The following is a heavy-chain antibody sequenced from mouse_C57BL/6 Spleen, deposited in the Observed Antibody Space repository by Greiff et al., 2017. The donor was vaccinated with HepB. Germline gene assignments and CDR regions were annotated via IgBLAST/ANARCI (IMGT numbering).Heavy chain of an antibody. CDR1: GFSLSTFGMG. J-gene: IGHJ3*01. CDR3: ARADGYYCSWFAY. V-gene: IGHV8-8*01. CDR2: IWWDDDK. D-gene: IGHD2-3*01. Sequence: TLKVSGPGILQPSQTLSLTCSFSGFSLSTFGMGVGWIRQPSGKGLEWLAHIWWDDDKYYNPALKRRLTISKDTSKNQVFLKIAKWDTADTATYYCARADGYYCSWFAYWGQGTLVTVSA.